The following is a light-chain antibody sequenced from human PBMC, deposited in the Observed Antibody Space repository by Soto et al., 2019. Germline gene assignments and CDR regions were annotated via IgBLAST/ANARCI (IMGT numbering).Light chain of an antibody. CDR3: QHNSSPPT. CDR1: QSVSSY. Sequence: EIVLTQSPATLSLSPGERATLSCRASQSVSSYLAWYQQKPGQAPRLLIYDASNRATGIPARFSGSGSGTDFPLTISSLQADDFAVYYCQHNSSPPTFGQGTKVDIK. J-gene: IGKJ1*01. V-gene: IGKV3-11*01. CDR2: DAS.